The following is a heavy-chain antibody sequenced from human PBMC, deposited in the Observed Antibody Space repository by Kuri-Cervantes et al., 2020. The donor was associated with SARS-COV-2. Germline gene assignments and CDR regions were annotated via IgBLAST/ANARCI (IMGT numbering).Heavy chain of an antibody. D-gene: IGHD1-1*01. CDR3: ARHTINWNDQY. J-gene: IGHJ4*02. CDR1: GGSISSSSYY. V-gene: IGHV4-39*01. CDR2: IYYSGST. Sequence: SETLSLTCTVSGGSISSSSYYWGWIRQPPGKGLEWIGSIYYSGSTYYNPSLKSRVTISVDTSKNQFSLKLSSVTAADTAVYYCARHTINWNDQYWGQGTLVTVSS.